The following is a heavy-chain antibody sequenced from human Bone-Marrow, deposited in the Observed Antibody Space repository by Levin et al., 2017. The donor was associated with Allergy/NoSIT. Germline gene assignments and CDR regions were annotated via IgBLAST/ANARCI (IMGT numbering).Heavy chain of an antibody. V-gene: IGHV3-20*01. CDR3: VRGNPPNSMYFDS. D-gene: IGHD2-8*01. CDR1: GFAVNDHG. CDR2: ITWNGDGT. J-gene: IGHJ4*02. Sequence: PGGSLRLSCAASGFAVNDHGMSWVRQVPGKGLEWVSGITWNGDGTGYADSVKGRFSISRDNAKKSLYLQMNSLRVDDTAFYHCVRGNPPNSMYFDSWGQGILVSVSS.